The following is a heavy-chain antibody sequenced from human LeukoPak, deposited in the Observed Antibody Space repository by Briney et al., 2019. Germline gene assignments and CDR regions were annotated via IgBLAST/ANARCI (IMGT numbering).Heavy chain of an antibody. J-gene: IGHJ4*02. Sequence: PGGSLRLSCAASGFTFSSYWMSWVRQAPGKGLEWVANIKQDGSEKYYVDSVKGRFTISRDNAKNSLYLQMNSLRAEDTAVYCCARDVLIAARPILWNYWGQGTLVTVSS. CDR2: IKQDGSEK. CDR3: ARDVLIAARPILWNY. V-gene: IGHV3-7*01. D-gene: IGHD6-6*01. CDR1: GFTFSSYW.